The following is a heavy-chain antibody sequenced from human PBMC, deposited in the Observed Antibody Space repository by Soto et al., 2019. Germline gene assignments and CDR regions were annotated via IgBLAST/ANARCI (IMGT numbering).Heavy chain of an antibody. CDR1: VGSISSYY. D-gene: IGHD3-9*01. CDR3: ARSHLGYDILTGYYNYYGMDV. Sequence: SETLSLTCTVSVGSISSYYWSFIRQPPGKGLEWIGYIYYSGSTNYNPSLKIRVTISVYTSKNQFSLKLSSVTAADTAVYYCARSHLGYDILTGYYNYYGMDVWGQGTTVTVSS. CDR2: IYYSGST. V-gene: IGHV4-59*01. J-gene: IGHJ6*02.